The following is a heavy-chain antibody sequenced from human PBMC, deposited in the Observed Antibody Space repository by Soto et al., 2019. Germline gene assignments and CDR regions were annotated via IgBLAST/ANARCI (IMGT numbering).Heavy chain of an antibody. CDR1: GGTFSTYA. Sequence: QVQLVQSGAEVRKPGSSVKVSCKASGGTFSTYAISWVRQAPGQGLEWMGGIIPIFGTANHAQKFQGRVTITADECTSTAYMYLSSLRSEDRAVYYCARGWGYDSSDYYYAYWGQGTLVTVSS. CDR2: IIPIFGTA. CDR3: ARGWGYDSSDYYYAY. J-gene: IGHJ4*02. D-gene: IGHD3-22*01. V-gene: IGHV1-69*01.